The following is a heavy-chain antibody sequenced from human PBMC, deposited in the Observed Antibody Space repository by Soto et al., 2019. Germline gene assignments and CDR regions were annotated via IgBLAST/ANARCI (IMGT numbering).Heavy chain of an antibody. Sequence: DVPLVESGGGLVQPGGSLRLSCTASGFTFSSYWIYWVSQAPGKGLVWVSLINTDGSTTRYADSVKGRFTISRDNAKDTVYLQMNSLRADDTAVYYCLRDVVRRGQGTLVTVSS. CDR3: LRDVVR. V-gene: IGHV3-74*01. D-gene: IGHD2-21*01. CDR1: GFTFSSYW. CDR2: INTDGSTT. J-gene: IGHJ4*02.